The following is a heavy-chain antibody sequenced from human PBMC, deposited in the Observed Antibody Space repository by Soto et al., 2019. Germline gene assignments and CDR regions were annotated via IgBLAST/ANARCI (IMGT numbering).Heavy chain of an antibody. CDR3: ARGSSSGWYYYYYGMDV. CDR2: INPNSGGT. V-gene: IGHV1-2*04. CDR1: GYTFTGYY. Sequence: QVPLVQSGAEVKKPGASVKVSCKASGYTFTGYYMHWVRQAPGQGLEWMGWINPNSGGTNYAQKFQGWVTMTRDTSISTAYMELSRLRSDDTAVYYCARGSSSGWYYYYYGMDVWGQGTTVTVSS. J-gene: IGHJ6*02. D-gene: IGHD6-19*01.